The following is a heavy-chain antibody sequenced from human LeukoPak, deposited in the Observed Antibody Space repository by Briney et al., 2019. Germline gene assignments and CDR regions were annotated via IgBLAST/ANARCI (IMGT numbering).Heavy chain of an antibody. V-gene: IGHV3-30*02. Sequence: GGSLRLSCAASGFMFSNYGMHWVRQAPGKGLEWVTFVRYDQSATVYADSVQGRFAISRDNSKNTVYLQMNSLRVEDTALYFCVKDQGECPGSRCYLRFLEYWGQGTLVIVSS. CDR3: VKDQGECPGSRCYLRFLEY. CDR1: GFMFSNYG. CDR2: VRYDQSAT. J-gene: IGHJ4*02. D-gene: IGHD3-3*01.